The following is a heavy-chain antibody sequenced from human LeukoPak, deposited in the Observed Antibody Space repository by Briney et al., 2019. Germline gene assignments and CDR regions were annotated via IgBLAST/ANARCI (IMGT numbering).Heavy chain of an antibody. V-gene: IGHV3-48*03. Sequence: GGSLRLSCVASGFIFSDYEMNWVRQAPGKGLEYISYISGSGNTMNYADSVKGRFIISRDNAKNSLHLQMNSLRVEDTAFYYCAGDRPGTTYGFAQWGQGTLVSVSS. J-gene: IGHJ4*02. CDR2: ISGSGNTM. CDR1: GFIFSDYE. D-gene: IGHD1-14*01. CDR3: AGDRPGTTYGFAQ.